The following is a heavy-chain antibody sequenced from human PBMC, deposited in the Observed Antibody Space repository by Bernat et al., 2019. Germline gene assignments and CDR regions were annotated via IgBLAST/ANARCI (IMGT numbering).Heavy chain of an antibody. CDR2: ISSSSSYI. V-gene: IGHV3-21*01. J-gene: IGHJ5*02. Sequence: EVQLVESGGGLVQPGGSLRLSCAASGFTFSSYSMNWVRQAPGKGLEWVSSISSSSSYIYYADSVKGRFTISRDNAKNSLYLQMNSLRAEDTAVYYCARGLEVVVAASKGEDWFDPWGQGTLVTVSS. CDR1: GFTFSSYS. D-gene: IGHD2-15*01. CDR3: ARGLEVVVAASKGEDWFDP.